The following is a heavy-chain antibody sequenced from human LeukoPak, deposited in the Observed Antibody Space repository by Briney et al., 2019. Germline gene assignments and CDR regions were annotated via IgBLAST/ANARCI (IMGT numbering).Heavy chain of an antibody. CDR3: ARDKSVGATPLDY. V-gene: IGHV3-7*05. CDR1: GFTFRSYW. CDR2: IKQDGREK. D-gene: IGHD1-26*01. Sequence: GRSLRLSCAASGFTFRSYWMSWVRQAPGKGLERVANIKQDGREKYYVDSVKGRFTISRDNTKNSLYLEMNSLRAEDTAVYYCARDKSVGATPLDYWGQGTLVTVSS. J-gene: IGHJ4*02.